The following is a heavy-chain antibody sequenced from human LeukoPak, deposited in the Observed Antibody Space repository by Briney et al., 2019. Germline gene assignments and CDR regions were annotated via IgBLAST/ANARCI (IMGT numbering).Heavy chain of an antibody. V-gene: IGHV3-21*01. CDR3: ARDFLAGKVY. CDR2: ISSDSRYI. D-gene: IGHD6-13*01. Sequence: GGSLRLSCAASGFAFSSMNWVRQAPGKGLEWVSSISSDSRYIFYAEPVKGRFTISRDNAENSLYLQMNSLRVEDTAVYYCARDFLAGKVYWGQGTLVTVSS. CDR1: GFAFSS. J-gene: IGHJ4*02.